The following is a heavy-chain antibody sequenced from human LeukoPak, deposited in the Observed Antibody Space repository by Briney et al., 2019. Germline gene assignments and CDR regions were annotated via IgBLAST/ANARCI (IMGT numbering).Heavy chain of an antibody. D-gene: IGHD5-24*01. CDR3: AHPSRDGYNSYWYFDL. J-gene: IGHJ2*01. Sequence: AETLSLTCTVSGGSISSSSYYWGWIGQPPGQGLEWVGSIYYSGSTYYNPSLKSRVTISVDTSKNQFSLKLSSVTAADTAVYYCAHPSRDGYNSYWYFDLWGRGTLVTVSS. CDR2: IYYSGST. CDR1: GGSISSSSYY. V-gene: IGHV4-39*07.